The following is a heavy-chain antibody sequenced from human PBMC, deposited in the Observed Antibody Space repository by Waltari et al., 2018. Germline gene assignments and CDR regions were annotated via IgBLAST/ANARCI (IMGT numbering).Heavy chain of an antibody. D-gene: IGHD1-20*01. CDR1: SVSINTSY. J-gene: IGHJ3*02. V-gene: IGHV4-4*07. CDR2: IYGGGGS. Sequence: QVQLQASGPGMVKPSETLSLTCTVASVSINTSYWHWTRQPAGRGMEWIGRIYGGGGSNYNPSLRSRVSMSIDTSKSQLSLKLNSATAADTAVYYCAADNNRQAFNIWGQGILVTVSS. CDR3: AADNNRQAFNI.